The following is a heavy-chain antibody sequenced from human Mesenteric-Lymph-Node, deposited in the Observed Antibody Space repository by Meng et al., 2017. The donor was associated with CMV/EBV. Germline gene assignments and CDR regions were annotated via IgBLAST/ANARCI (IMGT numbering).Heavy chain of an antibody. Sequence: GESLKISCAASGFTFRSYAMSWVRQAPGKGLEWVSVISSSGDKTWYADSVKGRFTISRDNSKNTLYLQMNNLRVEDTAIYYCAKEKVGYGSYYLFQHWGQGTLVTVSS. V-gene: IGHV3-23*01. J-gene: IGHJ1*01. CDR2: ISSSGDKT. CDR3: AKEKVGYGSYYLFQH. D-gene: IGHD1-26*01. CDR1: GFTFRSYA.